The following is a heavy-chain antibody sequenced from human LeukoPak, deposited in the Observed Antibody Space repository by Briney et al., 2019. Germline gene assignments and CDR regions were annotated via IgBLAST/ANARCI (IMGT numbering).Heavy chain of an antibody. CDR2: IIPILGIA. J-gene: IGHJ3*02. V-gene: IGHV1-69*04. CDR1: GGTFSSYA. Sequence: SVKVSCKASGGTFSSYAISWVRQAPGQGLEWMGRIIPILGIANYAQKFQGRVTITADKSTSTAYMELSSLRFEDTAVYYCARGGIAVAGTVGGNAFDIWGQGTMVTVSS. D-gene: IGHD6-19*01. CDR3: ARGGIAVAGTVGGNAFDI.